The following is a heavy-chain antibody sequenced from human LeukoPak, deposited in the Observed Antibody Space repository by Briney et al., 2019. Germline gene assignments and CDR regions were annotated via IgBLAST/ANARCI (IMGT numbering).Heavy chain of an antibody. Sequence: PSETLSLTCTVSGGSISSSNYYWGWIRQPPGKGLEWIGNIYYRGSTYFNPSLKSRVTMSVDTSKIQFSLRLSSVTAADTARYFCARPSTPGSSWFGGNFDYWGQGTLVTVSS. J-gene: IGHJ4*02. CDR3: ARPSTPGSSWFGGNFDY. V-gene: IGHV4-39*01. CDR1: GGSISSSNYY. CDR2: IYYRGST. D-gene: IGHD6-13*01.